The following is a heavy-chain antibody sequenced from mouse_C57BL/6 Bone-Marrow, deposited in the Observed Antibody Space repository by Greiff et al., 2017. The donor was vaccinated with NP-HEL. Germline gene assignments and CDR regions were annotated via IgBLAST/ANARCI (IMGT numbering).Heavy chain of an antibody. J-gene: IGHJ1*03. V-gene: IGHV1-26*01. CDR2: INPNNGGN. D-gene: IGHD1-1*01. CDR1: GYTFTDYY. Sequence: EVKLQQSGPELVKPGASVKISCKASGYTFTDYYMNWVKQSHGKSLEWIGDINPNNGGNSYNQKFKGKATLTVDKSSSTAYMELRSLTSEDSAVYYCASHVTTVVATRYWYFDVWGTGTTVTVSS. CDR3: ASHVTTVVATRYWYFDV.